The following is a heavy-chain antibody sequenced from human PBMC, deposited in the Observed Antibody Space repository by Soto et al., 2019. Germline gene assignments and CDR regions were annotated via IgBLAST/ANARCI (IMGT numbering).Heavy chain of an antibody. V-gene: IGHV3-30*18. CDR3: AKGKGRLAYYFDY. Sequence: QVQLVESGGGVVQPGRSLRLSCAASGFTFSIYGMHWVRQAPGKGLEWVAVISYDGSNKYYADSVKGRFTISRDNSKNTLDLEMTSMRAEDTAVYYCAKGKGRLAYYFDYWVQGTLVTVSS. J-gene: IGHJ4*02. CDR1: GFTFSIYG. CDR2: ISYDGSNK.